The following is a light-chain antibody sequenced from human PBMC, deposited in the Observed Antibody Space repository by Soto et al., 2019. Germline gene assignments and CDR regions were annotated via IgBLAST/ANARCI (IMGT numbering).Light chain of an antibody. V-gene: IGKV3-11*01. CDR3: QQRSTWPFT. Sequence: ETVLTQSPATLSLSPGERATLSCRASQSVSSYLAWYQQKPGQAPSLLIYDASNRATGIPARFSGSGSGTDVTLTISSLEPEDFAVYYCQQRSTWPFTFGGGTKVELK. J-gene: IGKJ4*01. CDR2: DAS. CDR1: QSVSSY.